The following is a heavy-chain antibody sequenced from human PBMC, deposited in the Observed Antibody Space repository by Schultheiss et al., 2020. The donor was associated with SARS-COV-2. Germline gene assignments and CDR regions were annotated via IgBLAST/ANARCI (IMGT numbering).Heavy chain of an antibody. CDR1: GVSISSSTYY. CDR3: ARDPRATTVTTFYAFDI. Sequence: SQTLSLTCTVSGVSISSSTYYWSWIRQPPGKGLEWIGYIYYSGSTNYNPSLKSRVTMSVDTSKNQFSLQLNSVTPEDTAVYYCARDPRATTVTTFYAFDIWGQGTMVTVSS. D-gene: IGHD4-17*01. V-gene: IGHV4-61*01. CDR2: IYYSGST. J-gene: IGHJ3*02.